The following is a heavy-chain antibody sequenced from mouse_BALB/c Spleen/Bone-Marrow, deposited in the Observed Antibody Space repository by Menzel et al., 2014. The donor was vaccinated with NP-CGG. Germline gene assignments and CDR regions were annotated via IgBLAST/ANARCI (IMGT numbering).Heavy chain of an antibody. V-gene: IGHV3-2*02. J-gene: IGHJ4*01. D-gene: IGHD2-4*01. CDR1: GYSITSDYA. Sequence: EVQGVESGPGLVKPSQSLSLTCTVTGYSITSDYAWNWIRQFPGNKLEWMGYISYSGSTSYDPSLKSRISITRDTSKNQFFLQLNPVTTEDTATYYCARSSYFDYDGAMDYWGQGTSVTVSS. CDR2: ISYSGST. CDR3: ARSSYFDYDGAMDY.